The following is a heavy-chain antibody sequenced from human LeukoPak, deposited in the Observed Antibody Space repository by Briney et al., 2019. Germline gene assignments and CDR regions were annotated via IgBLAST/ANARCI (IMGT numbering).Heavy chain of an antibody. CDR2: IIPIFGTA. V-gene: IGHV1-69*13. J-gene: IGHJ3*02. Sequence: ASVKVSCKASGYTFSRYGINWVRQAPGQGLEWMGGIIPIFGTANYAQKFQGRVTITADESTSTAYMELSSLRSEDTAVYYCARGPDYGGTQHNAFDIWGQGTKGTGSS. CDR3: ARGPDYGGTQHNAFDI. CDR1: GYTFSRYG. D-gene: IGHD4-23*01.